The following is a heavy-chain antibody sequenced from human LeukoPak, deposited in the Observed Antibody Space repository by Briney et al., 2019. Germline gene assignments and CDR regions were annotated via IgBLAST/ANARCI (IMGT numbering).Heavy chain of an antibody. Sequence: ASVKVSCKASGYTFTSYGISWVRQAPGQGLEWMGWISAYNGNTNYAQKLQGRVTMTTDTSTSTAYMELRSLRSVDTAVYYCARDRPEAITMIVVVTKDAFDIWGQGTMVTVSS. D-gene: IGHD3-22*01. V-gene: IGHV1-18*01. J-gene: IGHJ3*02. CDR3: ARDRPEAITMIVVVTKDAFDI. CDR1: GYTFTSYG. CDR2: ISAYNGNT.